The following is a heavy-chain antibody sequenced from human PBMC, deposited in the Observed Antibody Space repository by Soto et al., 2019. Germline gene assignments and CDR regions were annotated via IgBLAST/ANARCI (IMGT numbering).Heavy chain of an antibody. CDR2: FVPLFGST. CDR3: ATLSLGTSSPPYFDN. J-gene: IGHJ4*02. V-gene: IGHV1-69*01. CDR1: GGTFRGYA. Sequence: QVQLVQSGAEVKKPGSSVKVSCQASGGTFRGYALTWVRQAPGQGLEWMGEFVPLFGSTNYAQKFAGRITIIADESTSTGYMELSTLRSEDTAVYYCATLSLGTSSPPYFDNWGQGTLVTVSS.